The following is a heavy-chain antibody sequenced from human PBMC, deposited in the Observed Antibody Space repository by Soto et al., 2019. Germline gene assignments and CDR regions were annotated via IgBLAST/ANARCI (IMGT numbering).Heavy chain of an antibody. J-gene: IGHJ5*02. CDR1: GYTFTSYA. Sequence: ASVKVSCKASGYTFTSYAMHWVRQAPGQRLEWMGWINAGNGNTKYSQKFQVRVTITRDTSASTAYMELSSLRSEATAVYYCARDGITMVRGVIINWLDPWGQGTLVTVSS. D-gene: IGHD3-10*01. V-gene: IGHV1-3*01. CDR2: INAGNGNT. CDR3: ARDGITMVRGVIINWLDP.